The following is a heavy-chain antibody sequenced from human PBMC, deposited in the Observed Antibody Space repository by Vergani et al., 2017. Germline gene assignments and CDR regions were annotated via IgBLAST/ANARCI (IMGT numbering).Heavy chain of an antibody. CDR3: TRHWAVVAGKNWFDP. CDR2: IHTGGST. D-gene: IGHD2-15*01. Sequence: QVKLQESGPGLLKPSQTLSLTCTVSGESIRSGSHYWSWIRQPAGKGPEWIGHIHTGGSTYLNPSFKGRVYISVDTSKGQFSLELNSVTAADTAVYYCTRHWAVVAGKNWFDPWGQGTLVTVSS. V-gene: IGHV4-61*02. CDR1: GESIRSGSHY. J-gene: IGHJ5*02.